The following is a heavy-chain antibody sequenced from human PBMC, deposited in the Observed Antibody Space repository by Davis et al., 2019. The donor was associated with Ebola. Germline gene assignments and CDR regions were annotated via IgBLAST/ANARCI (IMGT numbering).Heavy chain of an antibody. CDR1: GFTFSSYA. D-gene: IGHD6-13*01. V-gene: IGHV3-23*01. Sequence: GESLKISCAASGFTFSSYAMSWVRQAPGKGLEWVSAISGSGGSTYYADSVKGRFTISSDNSKNTLYLQMNSLRAEDTAVYYCAKTFGSSSWYFDYWGQGTLVTVSS. CDR3: AKTFGSSSWYFDY. J-gene: IGHJ4*02. CDR2: ISGSGGST.